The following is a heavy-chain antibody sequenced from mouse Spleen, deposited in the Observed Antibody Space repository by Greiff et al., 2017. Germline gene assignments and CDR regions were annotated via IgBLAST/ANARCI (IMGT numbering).Heavy chain of an antibody. CDR1: GYTFTSYW. CDR3: ARGEVRRYFDY. Sequence: QVQLQQPGAELVKPGASVKLSCKASGYTFTSYWMHWVKQRPGQGLEWIGEINPSNGRTNYNEKFKSKATLTVDKSSSTAYMQLSSLTSEDSAVYYCARGEVRRYFDYWGQGTTLTVSS. J-gene: IGHJ2*01. V-gene: IGHV1S81*02. CDR2: INPSNGRT. D-gene: IGHD2-14*01.